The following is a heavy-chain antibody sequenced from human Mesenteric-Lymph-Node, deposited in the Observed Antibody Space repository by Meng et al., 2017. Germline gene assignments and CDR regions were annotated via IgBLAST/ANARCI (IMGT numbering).Heavy chain of an antibody. CDR3: ARDRGNIGYDY. J-gene: IGHJ4*02. CDR1: CGSFCDYY. CDR2: INHSGST. Sequence: QGGGAGVLMPSGALSRTSSVDCGSFCDYYGIRCRQPPGKGLEWIGEINHSGSTNYNPSLKSRVTISVDTSKNQFSLKLRSVTAADTAVYYCARDRGNIGYDYWGQGTLVTVSS. D-gene: IGHD2/OR15-2a*01. V-gene: IGHV4-34*01.